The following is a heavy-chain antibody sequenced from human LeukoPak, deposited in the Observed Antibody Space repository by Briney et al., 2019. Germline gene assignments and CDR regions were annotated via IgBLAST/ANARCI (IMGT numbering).Heavy chain of an antibody. CDR1: GGTLSSYA. D-gene: IGHD3-22*01. CDR3: ARAPYDSSGYYYYYYYMDV. V-gene: IGHV1-69*06. J-gene: IGHJ6*03. CDR2: IIPIFGTA. Sequence: SVKVSCKASGGTLSSYAISWVRQAPGQGLEWMGGIIPIFGTANYAQKFQGRVTITADKSTSTAYMELSSLRSEDTAVYYCARAPYDSSGYYYYYYYMDVWGKGTTVTVSS.